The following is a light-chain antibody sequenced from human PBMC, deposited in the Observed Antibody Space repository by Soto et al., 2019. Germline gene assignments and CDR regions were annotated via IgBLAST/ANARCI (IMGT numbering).Light chain of an antibody. CDR3: QQYGSSKT. J-gene: IGKJ1*01. V-gene: IGKV3-20*01. CDR1: QTVLNNY. CDR2: GAS. Sequence: EIVLRQSXXXLXXSXGXRSTLSCRASQTVLNNYLTWYQQKPGQAPRLLIYGASSRATGIPDRFSGSGSGTDFTLTISRLEPEDFAVYYCQQYGSSKTFGQGTKVDIK.